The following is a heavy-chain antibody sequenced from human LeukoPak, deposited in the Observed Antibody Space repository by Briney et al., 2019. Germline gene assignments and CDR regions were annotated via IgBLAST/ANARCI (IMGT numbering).Heavy chain of an antibody. CDR2: IFHNENT. D-gene: IGHD2-2*01. CDR3: ARGRRYCSSTSCRNPFDY. CDR1: GGSISSSGNA. Sequence: SQTLSLTCAVSGGSISSSGNAWSWIRQPPGKGLEWIGYIFHNENTKYNPSLKSRVTISVDRSKNQFSLKLSSVTAADTAVYYCARGRRYCSSTSCRNPFDYWGQGTLVTVSS. V-gene: IGHV4-30-2*01. J-gene: IGHJ4*02.